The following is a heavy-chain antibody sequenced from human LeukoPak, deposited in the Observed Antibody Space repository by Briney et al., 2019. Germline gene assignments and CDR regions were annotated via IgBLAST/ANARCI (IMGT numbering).Heavy chain of an antibody. D-gene: IGHD3-9*01. CDR2: IYSGGST. CDR3: ARAIEVANYDILTGPYDY. J-gene: IGHJ4*02. Sequence: GGSLRLSCAVSGFTVSSNYMSWVRQAPGKGLEWVSVIYSGGSTYYADSVKGRFALSRDKSKNTLYLQMNSLRAEDTAVYYCARAIEVANYDILTGPYDYWGQGSRVTVSS. V-gene: IGHV3-66*01. CDR1: GFTVSSNY.